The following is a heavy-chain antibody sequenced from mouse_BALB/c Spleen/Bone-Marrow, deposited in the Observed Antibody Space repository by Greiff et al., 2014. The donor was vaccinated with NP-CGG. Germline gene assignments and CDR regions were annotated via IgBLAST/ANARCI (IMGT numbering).Heavy chain of an antibody. J-gene: IGHJ3*01. CDR3: AREKVYYGISWFAY. CDR2: IHPSDSET. CDR1: GYSFTTYW. V-gene: IGHV1-74*04. D-gene: IGHD2-1*01. Sequence: LVESGTEVVRPGASVKLSCKASGYSFTTYWMNWVKQRPGQGLEWIGMIHPSDSETRLNQKFKDKATLTVDKSSSTAYMQLNSPTSEYSAVYYCAREKVYYGISWFAYWGQGTLVTVSA.